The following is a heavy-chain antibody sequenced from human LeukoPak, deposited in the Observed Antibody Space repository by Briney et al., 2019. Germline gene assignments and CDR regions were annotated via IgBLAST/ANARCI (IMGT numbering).Heavy chain of an antibody. J-gene: IGHJ4*02. D-gene: IGHD5-24*01. CDR3: AKEGQRWLQLYYFDY. Sequence: GGSLRLSCGTSGFTFSSYGMYWVRQAPGKGLQWVTFMPKSGSTNYYADSVKGRFTVSRDNSKNTLYLQMNSLRAEDTAVYYCAKEGQRWLQLYYFDYWGQGTLVTVSS. V-gene: IGHV3-30*02. CDR2: MPKSGSTN. CDR1: GFTFSSYG.